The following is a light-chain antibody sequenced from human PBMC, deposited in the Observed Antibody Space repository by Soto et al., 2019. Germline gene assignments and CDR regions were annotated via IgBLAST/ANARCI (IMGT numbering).Light chain of an antibody. CDR3: SSYTSSSTYV. CDR2: EVS. CDR1: SSDVGGYNY. J-gene: IGLJ1*01. Sequence: ALTQPASVPGSPGQSITISCTGTSSDVGGYNYVSWYQQHPGKAPKLMIYEVSNRPSGVSNRFSGSKSGNTASLTISGLQAEDEADYYCSSYTSSSTYVFGTGTKVTVL. V-gene: IGLV2-14*01.